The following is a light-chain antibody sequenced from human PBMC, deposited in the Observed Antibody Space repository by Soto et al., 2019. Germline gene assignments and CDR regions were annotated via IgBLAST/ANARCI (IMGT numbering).Light chain of an antibody. CDR3: QHSGTSPFT. J-gene: IGKJ3*01. V-gene: IGKV3-20*01. Sequence: ERVLTQAPGTLSWSPGERATLSCRASLSSASSYFGWYQQKPGQAPSLLIYGTSSRSTGIPDRVSVSGAGTDFTLTSTRLEPEEVALYSCQHSGTSPFTFSPGTKVEI. CDR1: LSSASSY. CDR2: GTS.